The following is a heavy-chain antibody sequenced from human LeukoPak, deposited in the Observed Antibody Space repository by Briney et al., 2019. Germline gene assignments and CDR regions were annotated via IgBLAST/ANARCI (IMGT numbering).Heavy chain of an antibody. CDR3: AKDHYDILTGYYPDAFDI. V-gene: IGHV3-23*01. CDR2: ISGSGGST. Sequence: QSGGSLRLSCAASGFTFSSYAMSWVRQAPGKGLEWVSAISGSGGSTYYADSVKGRFTISRDNSKNTLYLQMNSLRAEDTAVYYCAKDHYDILTGYYPDAFDIWGQGTMVTVSS. J-gene: IGHJ3*02. D-gene: IGHD3-9*01. CDR1: GFTFSSYA.